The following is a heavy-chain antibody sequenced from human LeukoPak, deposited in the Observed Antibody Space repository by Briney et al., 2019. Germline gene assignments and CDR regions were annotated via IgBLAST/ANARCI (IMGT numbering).Heavy chain of an antibody. CDR2: IYYSANT. CDR3: ARVIAAAGTDY. Sequence: SETLSLTCTVSGGSVSSGGYYWSWIRQHPGKGLEWIGYIYYSANTYYNPSLKSRVTISVDTSKNQFSLKLSSVTAADTAVYYCARVIAAAGTDYWGQGTLVTVSS. J-gene: IGHJ4*02. V-gene: IGHV4-31*03. D-gene: IGHD6-13*01. CDR1: GGSVSSGGYY.